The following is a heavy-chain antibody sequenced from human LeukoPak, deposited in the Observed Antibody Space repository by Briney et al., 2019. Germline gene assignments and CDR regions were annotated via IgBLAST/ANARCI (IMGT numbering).Heavy chain of an antibody. Sequence: GSLRLSCAASGFTFSSYSMNWVRQPPGKGLEWIGEINHSGSTNYSPSLKSRVTISVDTSKNQFSLKLSSVTAADTAVYYCARVKVVVITFWFDPWGQGTLSPSPQ. V-gene: IGHV4-34*01. CDR3: ARVKVVVITFWFDP. CDR1: GFTFSSYS. CDR2: INHSGST. J-gene: IGHJ5*02. D-gene: IGHD3-22*01.